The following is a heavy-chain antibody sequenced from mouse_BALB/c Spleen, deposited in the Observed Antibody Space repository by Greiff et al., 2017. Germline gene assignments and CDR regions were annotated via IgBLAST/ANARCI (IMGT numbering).Heavy chain of an antibody. D-gene: IGHD2-4*01. CDR2: ILPGSGST. J-gene: IGHJ3*01. CDR3: ASGVYYDYGFAY. CDR1: GYTFSSYW. V-gene: IGHV1-9*01. Sequence: QVQLQQSGAELMKPGASVKISCKATGYTFSSYWIEWVKQRPGHGLEWSGEILPGSGSTNYNEKFKGKATFTADTSSNTAYMQLSSLTSEDSAVYYCASGVYYDYGFAYWGQGTQVTVSA.